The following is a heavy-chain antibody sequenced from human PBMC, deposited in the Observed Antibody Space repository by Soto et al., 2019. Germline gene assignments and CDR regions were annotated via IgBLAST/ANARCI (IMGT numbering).Heavy chain of an antibody. CDR2: IDWDDDK. CDR3: ARIREVRGANYGMDV. D-gene: IGHD3-10*01. Sequence: SGPTLVNPTQTLTLTCTFSGFSLSTSGMCVSWIRQPPGKALEWLALIDWDDDKYYSTSLKTRLTISKDTSKNQVVLTMTSMDPVDTATYYCARIREVRGANYGMDVWGQGTTVTVSS. V-gene: IGHV2-70*01. CDR1: GFSLSTSGMC. J-gene: IGHJ6*02.